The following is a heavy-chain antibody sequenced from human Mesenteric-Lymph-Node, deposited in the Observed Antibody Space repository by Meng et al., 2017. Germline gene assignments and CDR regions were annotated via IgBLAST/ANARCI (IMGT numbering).Heavy chain of an antibody. D-gene: IGHD6-13*01. CDR2: INSDGSST. Sequence: GGSLRLSCAASGFTLSSYWMHWVRQAPGKGLVWVSRINSDGSSTSYADSVKGRFTISRDNAKNTLYLQMNSLRAEDTAVYYCARDNHRGLIAAAGTVAFDYWGQGTLVTVSS. CDR3: ARDNHRGLIAAAGTVAFDY. CDR1: GFTLSSYW. V-gene: IGHV3-74*01. J-gene: IGHJ4*02.